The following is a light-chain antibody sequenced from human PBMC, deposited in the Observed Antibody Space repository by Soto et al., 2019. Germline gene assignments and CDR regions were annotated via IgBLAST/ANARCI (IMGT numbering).Light chain of an antibody. CDR2: GAS. CDR1: QSISSS. V-gene: IGKV3-15*01. Sequence: EIVMTQSPATVSVSPGERATLSCRASQSISSSLAWYQQRPGQAPRLLIYGASTRATGIPARFSGSGSGTEFTLTISSLQSEDFAVYYCQQYNNWPPYTFGQGTKLEIK. CDR3: QQYNNWPPYT. J-gene: IGKJ2*01.